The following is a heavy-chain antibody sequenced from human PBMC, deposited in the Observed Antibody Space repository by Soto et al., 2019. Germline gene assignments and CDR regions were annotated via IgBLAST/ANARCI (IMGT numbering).Heavy chain of an antibody. CDR3: ARDRSYSSGWYYIDY. Sequence: SETLSLTCTVSGGSISSYYWSWIRQPPGKGLEWIGYIYYSGSTNYNPSLKSRVTISVDTSKNQFSLKLSSVTAADTAVYYCARDRSYSSGWYYIDYWGQGTLVTVSS. D-gene: IGHD6-19*01. V-gene: IGHV4-59*01. CDR1: GGSISSYY. J-gene: IGHJ4*02. CDR2: IYYSGST.